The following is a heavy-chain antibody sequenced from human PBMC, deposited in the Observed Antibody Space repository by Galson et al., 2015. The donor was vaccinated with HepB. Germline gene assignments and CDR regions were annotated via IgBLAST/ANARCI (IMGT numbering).Heavy chain of an antibody. CDR1: GLTFSGSW. V-gene: IGHV3-74*01. Sequence: SLRLSCAVSGLTFSGSWMHWVRQAPGKGLVWVSRINSDGSNTNYADSVKGRFTISRDNAKNTLYLQMNSLRAEDTAVYYCARSLGANDYWGQGTLVTVSS. CDR3: ARSLGANDY. J-gene: IGHJ4*02. CDR2: INSDGSNT. D-gene: IGHD1-26*01.